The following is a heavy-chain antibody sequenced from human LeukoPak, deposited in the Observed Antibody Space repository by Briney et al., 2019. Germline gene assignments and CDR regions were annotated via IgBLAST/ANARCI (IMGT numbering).Heavy chain of an antibody. CDR2: ISYDGSNK. CDR3: ARDLDIVVVVAVNIDY. V-gene: IGHV3-30*04. D-gene: IGHD2-15*01. J-gene: IGHJ4*02. Sequence: GGSLRLSCAASGFTFSSYAMHWVRQAPGKGLEWVAVISYDGSNKYYADSVKGRFTISRDNSKNTLYLQMNSLRAEDTAVYYCARDLDIVVVVAVNIDYWGQGTLVTVSS. CDR1: GFTFSSYA.